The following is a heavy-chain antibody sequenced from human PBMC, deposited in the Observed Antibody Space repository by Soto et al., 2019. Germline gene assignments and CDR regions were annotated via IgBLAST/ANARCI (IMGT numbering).Heavy chain of an antibody. CDR3: ATHLPNY. J-gene: IGHJ4*02. CDR1: GGSISSGGYS. V-gene: IGHV4-30-2*01. CDR2: IYHSGST. Sequence: SETLSLTCAVSGGSISSGGYSWSWIRQPPGKGLEWIGYIYHSGSTYYNPSLKSRVTISVDRSKNQFSLKLSSVTAEDTAVYYCATHLPNYWGQGTLVTVSS.